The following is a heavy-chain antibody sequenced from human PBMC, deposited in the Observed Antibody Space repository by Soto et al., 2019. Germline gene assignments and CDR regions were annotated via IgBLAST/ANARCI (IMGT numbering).Heavy chain of an antibody. D-gene: IGHD1-1*01. Sequence: GGSLRLSCAASGFTFSSYSMNWVRQAPGKGLEWVSSISSSSSYIYYAASVKGRFTISRDNAKNSLYLQMNSLRAEDTAVYYCARTGTTNAFDIWGQGTMVTVSS. J-gene: IGHJ3*02. CDR1: GFTFSSYS. CDR2: ISSSSSYI. CDR3: ARTGTTNAFDI. V-gene: IGHV3-21*01.